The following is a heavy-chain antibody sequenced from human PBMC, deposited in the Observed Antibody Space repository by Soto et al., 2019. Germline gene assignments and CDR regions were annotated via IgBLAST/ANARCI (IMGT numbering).Heavy chain of an antibody. D-gene: IGHD6-19*01. J-gene: IGHJ4*02. Sequence: QVQLVQSGAEVKKPGASVKVSCKASGYTFTGYNIHWVRQAPGQGLEWMGWINPKSGVTHYAQKFQGWVTLTRDTSVSTAYMELNRLKSDDTVVFFCARGVSGWSPFDVWGQGTLVTVSS. CDR2: INPKSGVT. V-gene: IGHV1-2*04. CDR1: GYTFTGYN. CDR3: ARGVSGWSPFDV.